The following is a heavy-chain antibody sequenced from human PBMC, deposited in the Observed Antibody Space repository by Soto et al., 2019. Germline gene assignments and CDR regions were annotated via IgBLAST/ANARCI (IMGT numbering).Heavy chain of an antibody. J-gene: IGHJ4*01. V-gene: IGHV6-1*01. Sequence: PSQTLSLTFAITGYSVSSNSAGLSWVSQSPSRGLECLGRTYYRSNLYYEYAVSVRGRITINPDTSKNQYSLQLNSVNPDDTAVYFCARGEQYSGRIFDYWGQGTLVTVSS. CDR3: ARGEQYSGRIFDY. CDR1: GYSVSSNSAG. D-gene: IGHD1-26*01. CDR2: TYYRSNLYY.